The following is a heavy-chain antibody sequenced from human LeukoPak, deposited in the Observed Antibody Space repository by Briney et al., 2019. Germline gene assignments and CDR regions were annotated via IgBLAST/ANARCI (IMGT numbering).Heavy chain of an antibody. D-gene: IGHD3-22*01. J-gene: IGHJ3*02. Sequence: GGSLRLSCAASRFTFSSYWMHWVRQAPGKGLVWVSRINSDGSRTSYADSVKGRFTISRDNAKNTLYLQMNSLRAEDTAVYYCARDQYYYDSSGYFDAFDIWGQGTMVTVSS. CDR2: INSDGSRT. CDR1: RFTFSSYW. V-gene: IGHV3-74*01. CDR3: ARDQYYYDSSGYFDAFDI.